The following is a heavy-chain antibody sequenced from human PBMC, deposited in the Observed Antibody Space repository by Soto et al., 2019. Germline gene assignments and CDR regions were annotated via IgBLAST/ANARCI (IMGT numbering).Heavy chain of an antibody. CDR1: GFTFSTYA. CDR3: AKDYPGAPIDY. D-gene: IGHD7-27*01. J-gene: IGHJ4*02. Sequence: EVQLLESGGGLVQPGGSLRISCAASGFTFSTYAMTWFRQAPGKGLEWVSTISGDGIYYADSVKGRFTISRDNSRDTLYLQMNSLRAEDTAVYYCAKDYPGAPIDYWGRGTLVTVSS. CDR2: ISGDGI. V-gene: IGHV3-23*01.